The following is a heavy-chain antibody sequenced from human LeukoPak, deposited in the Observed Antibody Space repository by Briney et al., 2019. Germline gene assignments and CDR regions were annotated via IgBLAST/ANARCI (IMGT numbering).Heavy chain of an antibody. CDR2: IYHSGST. CDR3: ARVLGSSGWCKNFARFDY. D-gene: IGHD6-19*01. Sequence: SETLSLTCAVSGYSISSGYYWGWIRQPPGKGLEWIGSIYHSGSTYYNPSLKSRVTISVDTSKNQFSLKLSSVTAADTAVYYCARVLGSSGWCKNFARFDYWGQGTLVTVSS. J-gene: IGHJ4*02. V-gene: IGHV4-38-2*01. CDR1: GYSISSGYY.